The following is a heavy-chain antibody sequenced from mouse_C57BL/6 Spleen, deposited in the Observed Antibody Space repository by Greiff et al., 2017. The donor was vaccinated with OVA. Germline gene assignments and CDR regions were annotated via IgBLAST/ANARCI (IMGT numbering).Heavy chain of an antibody. D-gene: IGHD2-3*01. J-gene: IGHJ4*01. CDR3: ARHIYDGYYYAMDY. CDR1: GFSLTSYG. V-gene: IGHV2-6-1*01. CDR2: IWSDGST. Sequence: VQLKESGPGLVAPSQSLSITCTVSGFSLTSYGVHWVRQPPGKGLEWLVVIWSDGSTTYNSALKSRLSISKDNSKSQVFLKMNSLQTDDTAMYYCARHIYDGYYYAMDYWGQGTSVTVAS.